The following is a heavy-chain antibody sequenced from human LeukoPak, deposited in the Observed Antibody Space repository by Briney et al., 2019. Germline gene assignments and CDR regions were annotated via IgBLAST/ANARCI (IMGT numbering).Heavy chain of an antibody. CDR2: ISTTGSYI. CDR3: ARVRGYSRYQPLDY. CDR1: GFTFSSYT. D-gene: IGHD3-10*01. V-gene: IGHV3-21*01. Sequence: GGSLRLSCAASGFTFSSYTMNWVPQAPGKGLEWVSSISTTGSYIYYADSVKGRFTISRDNAKKSLYLQMDSLRAEDTAVYYCARVRGYSRYQPLDYWGQGTLVTVSS. J-gene: IGHJ4*02.